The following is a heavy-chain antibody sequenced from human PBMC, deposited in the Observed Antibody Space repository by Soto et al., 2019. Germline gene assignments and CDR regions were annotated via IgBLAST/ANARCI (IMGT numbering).Heavy chain of an antibody. Sequence: GGSLRLSCAASGFTFSSYWMHWVRQAPGKGLVWVSRINSDGSSTSYADSVKGRFTISRDNAKNTLYLQMNSLRAEDTAVYYCARVGGYCSSTSFYASYYYYMDVWGKGTMVTVSS. D-gene: IGHD2-2*01. CDR2: INSDGSST. J-gene: IGHJ6*03. V-gene: IGHV3-74*01. CDR1: GFTFSSYW. CDR3: ARVGGYCSSTSFYASYYYYMDV.